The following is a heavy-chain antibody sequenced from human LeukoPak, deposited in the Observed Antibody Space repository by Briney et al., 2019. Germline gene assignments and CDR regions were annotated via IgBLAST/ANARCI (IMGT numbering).Heavy chain of an antibody. CDR3: ARDRSMIVVALQPLFDY. D-gene: IGHD3-22*01. V-gene: IGHV4-4*08. Sequence: SETLSLTCTVSGGSISSYYWSWIRQPPGKGLEWIGYIYYSGSTNYNPSLKSRVTISVDTSKNQFSLKLSSVTAADTAVYYCARDRSMIVVALQPLFDYWGQGTLVTVSS. CDR1: GGSISSYY. CDR2: IYYSGST. J-gene: IGHJ4*02.